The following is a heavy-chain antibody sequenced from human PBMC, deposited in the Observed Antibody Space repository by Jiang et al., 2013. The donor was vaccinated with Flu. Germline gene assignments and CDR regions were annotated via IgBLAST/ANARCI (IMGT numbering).Heavy chain of an antibody. CDR3: ARRPGYYGAFDI. V-gene: IGHV4-39*01. J-gene: IGHJ3*02. D-gene: IGHD3-22*01. CDR1: GGSISSSSYY. CDR2: IYYSGST. Sequence: LLKPSETLSLTCTVSGGSISSSSYYWGWIRQPPGKGLEWIGSIYYSGSTYYNPSLKSRVTISVDTSKNQFSLKLSSVTAADTAVYYCARRPGYYGAFDIWGQGTMVTVSS.